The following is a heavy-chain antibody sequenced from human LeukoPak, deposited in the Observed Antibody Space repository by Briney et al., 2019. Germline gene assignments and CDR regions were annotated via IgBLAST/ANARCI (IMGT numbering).Heavy chain of an antibody. CDR3: AKDYCSGGSCYYFDY. Sequence: PGRSLRLSCAASGFTFSSYGMHWVHQAPGKGLEWVAVIWYGGSNKYYADSVKGRFTISRDNSKNTLYLQMNSLRAEDTAVYYCAKDYCSGGSCYYFDYWGQGTLVTVSS. D-gene: IGHD2-15*01. CDR1: GFTFSSYG. CDR2: IWYGGSNK. V-gene: IGHV3-33*06. J-gene: IGHJ4*02.